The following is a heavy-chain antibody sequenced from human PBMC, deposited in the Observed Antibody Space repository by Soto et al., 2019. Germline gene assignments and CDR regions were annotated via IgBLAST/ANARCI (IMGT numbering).Heavy chain of an antibody. CDR3: ARPGFVPLQGLVDV. Sequence: QVQLQESGPGLVKPSATLSLTCTVSGGSITNYYCSWFRQPPGKGLEWIGYINYDGYSADNLSLNRRVTKSMYAPKTQFPRRLESVTATDTSVYYCARPGFVPLQGLVDVLGPGTTVIVSS. J-gene: IGHJ6*02. CDR2: INYDGYS. D-gene: IGHD3-10*01. V-gene: IGHV4-59*08. CDR1: GGSITNYY.